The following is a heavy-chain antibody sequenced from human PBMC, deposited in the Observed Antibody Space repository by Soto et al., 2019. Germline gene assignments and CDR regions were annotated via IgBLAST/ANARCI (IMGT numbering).Heavy chain of an antibody. V-gene: IGHV4-61*01. CDR1: GGSVSSVNYY. CDR3: ATRYSGYDGLGDVFDI. CDR2: IYYSGST. D-gene: IGHD5-12*01. Sequence: QVQLQESGPGLVKPSETLSLTCTVSGGSVSSVNYYWSWVRQPPGKGLEWIGYIYYSGSTSYSPSLKSRVAISLDTSKNQFSLMLSSVTASDTAVYYCATRYSGYDGLGDVFDIWGQGTLVTVFS. J-gene: IGHJ3*02.